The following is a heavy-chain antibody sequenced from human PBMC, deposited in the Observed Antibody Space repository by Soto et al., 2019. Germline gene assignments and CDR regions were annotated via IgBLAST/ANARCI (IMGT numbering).Heavy chain of an antibody. CDR2: MSYDGTTK. J-gene: IGHJ4*02. V-gene: IGHV3-30-3*01. CDR3: AREVLWSRYFDY. Sequence: ESGGGVVQPGRSLRLSCAASGFIFSNYVMYWVRQAPGKGLEWVAFMSYDGTTKYYADSVKGRFTISRDNSKNTLYLQMNNLRPEDTGVYYCAREVLWSRYFDYCGQGTLVTVSS. D-gene: IGHD2-21*01. CDR1: GFIFSNYV.